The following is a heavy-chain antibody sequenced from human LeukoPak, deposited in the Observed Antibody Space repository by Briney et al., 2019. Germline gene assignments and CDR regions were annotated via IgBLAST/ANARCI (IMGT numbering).Heavy chain of an antibody. CDR3: ARYYYDTSSSDY. CDR2: INPNSGGT. Sequence: GASVKVSCNASGYTFTGYYMHWVRQAPGQGLEWMGWINPNSGGTNYAQKFQGRVTMTRDTSISTAYMELSRLRSDDTAVYYCARYYYDTSSSDYWGQGTLVTVSS. CDR1: GYTFTGYY. D-gene: IGHD3-22*01. J-gene: IGHJ4*02. V-gene: IGHV1-2*02.